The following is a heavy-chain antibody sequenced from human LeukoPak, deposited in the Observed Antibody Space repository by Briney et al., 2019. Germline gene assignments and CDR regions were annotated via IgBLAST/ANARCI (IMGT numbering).Heavy chain of an antibody. D-gene: IGHD2-15*01. CDR1: GGSFSGYY. Sequence: SETLSLTCAVYGGSFSGYYWSWIRQPPGKGLEWIGEINHSGSTNYNPSLKSRVTISVDTSKNQFSLKLSSVTAADTAVYYCARDRYRSGGSCPNFDYWGQGTLVTVSS. CDR3: ARDRYRSGGSCPNFDY. J-gene: IGHJ4*02. CDR2: INHSGST. V-gene: IGHV4-34*01.